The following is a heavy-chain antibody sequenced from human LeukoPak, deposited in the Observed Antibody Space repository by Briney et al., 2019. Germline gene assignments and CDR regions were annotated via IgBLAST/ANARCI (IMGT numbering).Heavy chain of an antibody. Sequence: PGGSLRLSCAASGFTFSSYWMSWVRQAPGKGLEWVANIKQDGSEKYYVDSVKGRFTISRDNAKNSLYLQMNSLRAEDTAVYYCARDPSYDSSGYYKAIFDYWGQGTLVTVSS. D-gene: IGHD3-22*01. CDR2: IKQDGSEK. CDR3: ARDPSYDSSGYYKAIFDY. V-gene: IGHV3-7*01. CDR1: GFTFSSYW. J-gene: IGHJ4*02.